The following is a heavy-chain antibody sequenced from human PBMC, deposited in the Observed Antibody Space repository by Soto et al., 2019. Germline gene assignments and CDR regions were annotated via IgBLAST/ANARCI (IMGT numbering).Heavy chain of an antibody. Sequence: PSETMSLTRTVGGDCISSSTYFWDWVRQPPGKGLEWIGTIYYSGSTYYNPSLKSRVTISVDTSKNHFSLKLSSVTAADTAVYFCARHLGEGYFDYWGHGTLVTVSS. J-gene: IGHJ4*01. CDR2: IYYSGST. CDR3: ARHLGEGYFDY. CDR1: GDCISSSTYF. V-gene: IGHV4-39*01.